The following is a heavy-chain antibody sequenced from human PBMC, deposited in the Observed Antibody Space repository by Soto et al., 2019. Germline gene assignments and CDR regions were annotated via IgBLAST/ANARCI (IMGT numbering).Heavy chain of an antibody. Sequence: PSETLSLTCTVSGGSIISGGYYWSWIRQHPGKGLEWIGYIYYSGSTYYNPSLKSRVTISVDTSKNQFSLKLSSVTAADTAVYYCARDRRDGYNVAFDIWDQGTMVTVSS. D-gene: IGHD5-12*01. CDR2: IYYSGST. J-gene: IGHJ3*02. CDR1: GGSIISGGYY. V-gene: IGHV4-31*03. CDR3: ARDRRDGYNVAFDI.